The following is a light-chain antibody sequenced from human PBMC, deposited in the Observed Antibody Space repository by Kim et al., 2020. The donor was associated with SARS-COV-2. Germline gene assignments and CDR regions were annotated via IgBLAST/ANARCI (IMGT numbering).Light chain of an antibody. CDR3: LQHTNRPPT. V-gene: IGKV2-30*01. CDR1: QSLVYSDGNTY. CDR2: NVS. Sequence: DVVMTQSPLSLPVTLGQPASISCRSSQSLVYSDGNTYLNWFQQRPGQSPKRLIYNVSKRDAGVPERFSGSGSGTDFTLKISRVEPEDVGVYYCLQHTNRPPTFGGGTKVDIK. J-gene: IGKJ4*01.